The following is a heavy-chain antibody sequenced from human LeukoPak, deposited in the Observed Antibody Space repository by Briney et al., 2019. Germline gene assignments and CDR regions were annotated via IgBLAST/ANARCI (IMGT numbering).Heavy chain of an antibody. CDR2: MNPNSGNT. D-gene: IGHD2-2*02. CDR3: ASYIPGGDWFDP. Sequence: ASVKVSCKASGYTFTSYDINWVRQATGQGLEWMGWMNPNSGNTGYAQKFQGRVTMTRNTSISTAYMELSSLRSEDTAVYYCASYIPGGDWFDPWGQGTLVTVPS. V-gene: IGHV1-8*01. CDR1: GYTFTSYD. J-gene: IGHJ5*02.